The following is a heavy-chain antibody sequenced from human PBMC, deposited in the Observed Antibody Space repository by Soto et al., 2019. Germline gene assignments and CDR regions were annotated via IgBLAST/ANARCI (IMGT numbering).Heavy chain of an antibody. CDR1: GGSISSYY. CDR3: ARRGYYYGSRAHYGMDV. D-gene: IGHD3-10*01. CDR2: IYYSGST. Sequence: QVQLQESGPGLVKPSETLSLTCTVSGGSISSYYWSWIRQPPGKGLAWIGYIYYSGSTNYNPSLKSRVNLYVDTSKNQFSLKLSSVTAATTGVYYCARRGYYYGSRAHYGMDVWGQGTTVTVSS. V-gene: IGHV4-59*12. J-gene: IGHJ6*02.